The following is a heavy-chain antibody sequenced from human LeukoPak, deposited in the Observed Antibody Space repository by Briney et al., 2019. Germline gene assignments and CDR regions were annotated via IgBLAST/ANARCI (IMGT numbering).Heavy chain of an antibody. CDR1: GYSISSGYH. V-gene: IGHV4-38-2*02. CDR3: ARVARVLSWFDP. J-gene: IGHJ5*02. CDR2: IYHSGST. D-gene: IGHD1-1*01. Sequence: PSETLSLTCTVSGYSISSGYHWGWIRQPPGKGLEWIGSIYHSGSTYYNPSLKSRVTISVDTSKNQFSLKLSSVTAADTAVYYCARVARVLSWFDPWGQGTLVTVSS.